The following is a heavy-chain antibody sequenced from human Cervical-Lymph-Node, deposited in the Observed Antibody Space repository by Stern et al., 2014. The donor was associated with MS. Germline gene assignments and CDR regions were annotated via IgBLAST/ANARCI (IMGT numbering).Heavy chain of an antibody. D-gene: IGHD1-14*01. Sequence: EVKLVESGAELIRPGESLKITCTGSGYKFSIYWIAWVRQMPGKGLERMGMLDPSDSETRHSPSFQGQVTMSADKSAITAYLQWSSLNASDTAMYFCARQTTAWASDVWGQGTLVTVSS. CDR3: ARQTTAWASDV. J-gene: IGHJ4*02. V-gene: IGHV5-51*01. CDR1: GYKFSIYW. CDR2: LDPSDSET.